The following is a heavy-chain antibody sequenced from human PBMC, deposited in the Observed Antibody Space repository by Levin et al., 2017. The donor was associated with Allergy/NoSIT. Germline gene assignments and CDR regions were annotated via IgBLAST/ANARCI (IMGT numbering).Heavy chain of an antibody. D-gene: IGHD3-22*01. J-gene: IGHJ3*01. CDR3: ARFARPAGVYDSSDSFDV. CDR1: GFTFSNYA. CDR2: FRDSRST. Sequence: GESLKISCAASGFTFSNYAMSWVRQAPGKGLEYVSGFRDSRSTYYADSVNGRFTVPRDNSNNVFYLQVNSLRAEDTALYYCARFARPAGVYDSSDSFDVWGPGTMVTVSS. V-gene: IGHV3-23*01.